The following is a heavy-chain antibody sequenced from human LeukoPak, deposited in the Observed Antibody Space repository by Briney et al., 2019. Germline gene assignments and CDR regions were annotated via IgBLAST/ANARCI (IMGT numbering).Heavy chain of an antibody. J-gene: IGHJ6*03. Sequence: GGSLRLSCAASGFTIADYTINWVRQAPGKGLEWVSYISSSTSDIYYADSVKGRFTIFRDNAKNPLFLEMNGLRAEDTAVYYCARITSTSYYFHFMDVWGKGTTVIVSS. CDR3: ARITSTSYYFHFMDV. CDR2: ISSSTSDI. V-gene: IGHV3-21*06. D-gene: IGHD2/OR15-2a*01. CDR1: GFTIADYT.